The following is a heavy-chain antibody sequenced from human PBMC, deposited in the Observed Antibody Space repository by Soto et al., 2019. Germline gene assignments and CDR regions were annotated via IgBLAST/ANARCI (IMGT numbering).Heavy chain of an antibody. CDR3: ARGLLPGDCSSTSCLNWFDP. V-gene: IGHV4-34*01. CDR1: GGSFSGYY. CDR2: INHSGST. D-gene: IGHD2-2*01. Sequence: SETLSLTCAVYGGSFSGYYWSWIRQPPGKGLEWIGEINHSGSTNYNPSLKSRVTISVDTSKNQFSLKLSSVTAADTAVYYCARGLLPGDCSSTSCLNWFDPWGQGTLVTVSS. J-gene: IGHJ5*02.